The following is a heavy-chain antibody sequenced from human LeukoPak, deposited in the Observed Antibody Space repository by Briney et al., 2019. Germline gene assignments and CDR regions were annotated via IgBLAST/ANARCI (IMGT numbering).Heavy chain of an antibody. J-gene: IGHJ4*02. CDR3: TTYNYGAFDD. D-gene: IGHD4/OR15-4a*01. Sequence: GGSLILSCAASGFTFSYAWMSWVRQAPGKGLEWVGRIKSIRDGGTAEFAAPVKGRFSISRDDSKNTLFLQMNSLKTEDTGVYYCTTYNYGAFDDWGQGTLVTVSS. CDR1: GFTFSYAW. CDR2: IKSIRDGGTA. V-gene: IGHV3-15*01.